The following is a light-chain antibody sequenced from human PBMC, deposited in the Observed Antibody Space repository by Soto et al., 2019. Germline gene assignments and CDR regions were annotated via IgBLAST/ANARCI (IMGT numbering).Light chain of an antibody. CDR2: DAS. Sequence: QSALTQPRSVYGTPGQSVTISCTGTTGDVGAYDFVSWYQLHPGKAPKLMISDASKRPSGVPDRFSASKSGNTASLTISGLQAEDEADYYCCSYAGSFTWVFGGGTKLTGL. V-gene: IGLV2-11*01. CDR3: CSYAGSFTWV. CDR1: TGDVGAYDF. J-gene: IGLJ3*02.